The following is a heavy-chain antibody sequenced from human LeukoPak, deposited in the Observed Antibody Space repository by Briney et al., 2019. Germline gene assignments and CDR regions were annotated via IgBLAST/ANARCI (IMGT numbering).Heavy chain of an antibody. CDR3: VRGGIVGTTARIPLFDY. CDR1: GGSISSYY. J-gene: IGHJ4*02. D-gene: IGHD1-26*01. CDR2: IYYSGST. Sequence: SETLSLTCIVSGGSISSYYWSWVRQPPGKGLEWIGYIYYSGSTNYNPSLKSRVTMSVDTSKNQFSLKLSSVTAADTAVYYCVRGGIVGTTARIPLFDYWGQGTLVTVSS. V-gene: IGHV4-59*01.